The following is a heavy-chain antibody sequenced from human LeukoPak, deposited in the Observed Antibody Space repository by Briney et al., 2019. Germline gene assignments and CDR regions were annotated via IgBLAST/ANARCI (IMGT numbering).Heavy chain of an antibody. CDR2: IYHSGSS. J-gene: IGHJ6*02. D-gene: IGHD6-13*01. Sequence: SETLSLTCTVSGDSISSYYWSWIRQPPGKGLEWIGGIYHSGSSNYNASLKCRVTISVDTSKNQFSLRLTSVTAADTAVYYCTRTNLKPASTYWYDYGMDVWGQGTTVTVSS. CDR3: TRTNLKPASTYWYDYGMDV. CDR1: GDSISSYY. V-gene: IGHV4-59*01.